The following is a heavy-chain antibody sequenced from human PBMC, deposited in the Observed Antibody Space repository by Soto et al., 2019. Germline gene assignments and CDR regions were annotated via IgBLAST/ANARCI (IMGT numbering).Heavy chain of an antibody. CDR3: VRGRLLSYGFDP. J-gene: IGHJ5*02. V-gene: IGHV3-74*01. Sequence: EVHLVESGGGLVQPGGSLRLSCAASGFTFTTYWMHWVRQAPEKGLMWVARIKGDASMTSYADSVKGRFTITRDNAKNTLNLQTNGPSVDECAAVYYCVRGRLLSYGFDPWGHGTLVTVSS. D-gene: IGHD3-10*01. CDR1: GFTFTTYW. CDR2: IKGDASMT.